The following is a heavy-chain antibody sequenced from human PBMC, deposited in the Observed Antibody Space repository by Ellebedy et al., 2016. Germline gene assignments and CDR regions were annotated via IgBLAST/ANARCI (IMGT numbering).Heavy chain of an antibody. J-gene: IGHJ4*02. Sequence: ASVKVSXXVSGYTLTDLSMHWVRQAPGKGLEWMGGFDPEDGETIYAQKFQGRVTMTEDTSTDTAYMELSSLRSEDTAVYYCARDSSSSQYYFDYWGQGTLVTVSS. D-gene: IGHD6-6*01. V-gene: IGHV1-24*01. CDR2: FDPEDGET. CDR1: GYTLTDLS. CDR3: ARDSSSSQYYFDY.